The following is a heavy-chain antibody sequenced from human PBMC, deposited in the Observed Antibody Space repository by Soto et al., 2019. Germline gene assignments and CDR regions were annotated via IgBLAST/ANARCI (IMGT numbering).Heavy chain of an antibody. CDR2: IIPIFGTA. Sequence: SVKVSCKASGYTFTSYYMHWVRQAPGQGLEWMGGIIPIFGTANYAQKFQGRVTITADESTSTAYMELSSLRSEDTAVYYCARASYTAMVPYDYWGQGTLVTVSS. CDR3: ARASYTAMVPYDY. D-gene: IGHD5-18*01. CDR1: GYTFTSYY. V-gene: IGHV1-69*13. J-gene: IGHJ4*02.